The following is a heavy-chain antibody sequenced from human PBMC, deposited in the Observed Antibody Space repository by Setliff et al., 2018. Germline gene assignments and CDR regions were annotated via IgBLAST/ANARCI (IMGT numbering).Heavy chain of an antibody. V-gene: IGHV3-23*01. D-gene: IGHD3-10*01. J-gene: IGHJ4*02. CDR3: AKSSGSSSATNLEY. CDR2: ITDDGDTT. CDR1: GFTFFSYT. Sequence: GESLKISCTTSGFTFFSYTMNWVRQAPGKGLEWVSAITDDGDTTHYAGSVKGRFTIDRDNTNSKLYLQMNSLRVEDTALYYCAKSSGSSSATNLEYLGPGTLVTVS.